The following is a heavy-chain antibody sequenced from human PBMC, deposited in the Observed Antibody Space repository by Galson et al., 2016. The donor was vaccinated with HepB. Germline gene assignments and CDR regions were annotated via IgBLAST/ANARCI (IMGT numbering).Heavy chain of an antibody. J-gene: IGHJ4*02. CDR1: GDSISSYNW. Sequence: SETLSLTCAVSGDSISSYNWWSWVRQPPGKGLEWIGEISHSGSTAYNTSLKSRVTISVDKSKNQFSLRLSSVTAVDTAVYYCMKKPDSLYYFDSWGLGTLVTVSS. V-gene: IGHV4-4*02. CDR3: MKKPDSLYYFDS. CDR2: ISHSGST. D-gene: IGHD3-22*01.